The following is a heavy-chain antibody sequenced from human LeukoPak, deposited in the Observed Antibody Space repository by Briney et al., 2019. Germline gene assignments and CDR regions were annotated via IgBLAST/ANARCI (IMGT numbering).Heavy chain of an antibody. CDR3: ARRRGYDFWSGYYPLGYYYYGMDV. CDR2: VYYSGST. J-gene: IGHJ6*02. D-gene: IGHD3-3*01. Sequence: SETLSLTCTVSGGSVSSGSYYWSWIRQPPGKGLEWIGYVYYSGSTNYNPSLKSRVTISVDTSKNQFSLKLSSVTAADTAVYYCARRRGYDFWSGYYPLGYYYYGMDVWGQGTTVTVSS. V-gene: IGHV4-61*01. CDR1: GGSVSSGSYY.